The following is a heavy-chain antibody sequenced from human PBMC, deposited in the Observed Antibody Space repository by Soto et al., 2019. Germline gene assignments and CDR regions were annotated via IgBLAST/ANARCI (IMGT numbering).Heavy chain of an antibody. CDR3: ARGMSDGFGEVS. Sequence: ASVKVSCKASGYTFTSYGISWVRQAPGQGLEWMGWISAYNGNTNYAQKFQGRVTLTRDTSISTAYMELSSLRSEDTAVYYCARGMSDGFGEVSWGQGTLVTVSS. V-gene: IGHV1-18*01. CDR2: ISAYNGNT. J-gene: IGHJ5*02. CDR1: GYTFTSYG. D-gene: IGHD3-10*01.